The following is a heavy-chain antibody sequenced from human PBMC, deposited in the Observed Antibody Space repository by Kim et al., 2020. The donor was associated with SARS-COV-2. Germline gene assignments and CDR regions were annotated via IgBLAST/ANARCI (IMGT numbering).Heavy chain of an antibody. CDR2: INHSGST. D-gene: IGHD3-22*01. CDR1: GGSFSGYY. Sequence: SETLSLTCAVYGGSFSGYYWSWIRQPPGKGLEWIGEINHSGSTNYNPSLKSRVTISVDTSKNQFSLKLSSVTAADTAVYYCASRSRRGISPYYYDSSGYSRGAFDIWGQGTMVTVSS. V-gene: IGHV4-34*01. CDR3: ASRSRRGISPYYYDSSGYSRGAFDI. J-gene: IGHJ3*02.